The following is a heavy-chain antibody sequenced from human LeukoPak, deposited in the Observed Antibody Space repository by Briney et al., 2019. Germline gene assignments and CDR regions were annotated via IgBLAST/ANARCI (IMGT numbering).Heavy chain of an antibody. V-gene: IGHV4-59*08. CDR3: ARLFGSSTVADY. Sequence: SETLSLTCPVSGGSVSPYFWSWIRQPPGKGLEWIGYIYYSGSTTYNPSFKSRVTISVDTSKNQFSLKLSSVTAADTAVYYCARLFGSSTVADYWGQGTLVTVSS. CDR1: GGSVSPYF. J-gene: IGHJ4*02. D-gene: IGHD3-3*01. CDR2: IYYSGST.